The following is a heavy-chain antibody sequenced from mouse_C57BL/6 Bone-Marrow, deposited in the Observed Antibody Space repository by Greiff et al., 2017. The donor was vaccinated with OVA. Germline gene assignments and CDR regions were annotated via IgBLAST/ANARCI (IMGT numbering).Heavy chain of an antibody. J-gene: IGHJ4*01. CDR1: GYTFTSYW. Sequence: QVQLKQPGAELVRPGSSVKLSCKASGYTFTSYWMHWVKQRPIQGLEWIGNIDPSDSETHYNQKFKDKATLTVDKSSSTAYMQLSSLTSEDSAVYYCARSRGSIYVYYYAMDYWGQGTSVTVSS. CDR3: ARSRGSIYVYYYAMDY. V-gene: IGHV1-52*01. CDR2: IDPSDSET. D-gene: IGHD1-1*01.